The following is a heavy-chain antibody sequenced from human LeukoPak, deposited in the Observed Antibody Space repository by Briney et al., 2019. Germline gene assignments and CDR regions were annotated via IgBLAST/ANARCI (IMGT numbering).Heavy chain of an antibody. CDR3: ATNLVGATHYFDY. CDR2: IYPGDSDT. V-gene: IGHV5-51*01. CDR1: GYSFTSYW. Sequence: GESLKISCKGSGYSFTSYWIAWVRQMPGKGLEWMGIIYPGDSDTRYSPSFQGQVTISADKSISTAHLQWSSLKASDTAMYYCATNLVGATHYFDYWGQGTLVTVSS. D-gene: IGHD1-26*01. J-gene: IGHJ4*02.